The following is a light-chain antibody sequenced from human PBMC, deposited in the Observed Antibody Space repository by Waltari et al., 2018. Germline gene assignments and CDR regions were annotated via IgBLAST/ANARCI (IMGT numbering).Light chain of an antibody. CDR2: DVS. Sequence: QSALTQPASVSGSHGQSNTIFCTGPKSAVGFSNYVSRYQQHPGKAPKVIIYDVSQRPSGISNRFSGSKSGNTASLTISGLQADDEADYYCKSYTGTGSWVFGGGTKLTVL. J-gene: IGLJ3*02. CDR3: KSYTGTGSWV. CDR1: KSAVGFSNY. V-gene: IGLV2-14*03.